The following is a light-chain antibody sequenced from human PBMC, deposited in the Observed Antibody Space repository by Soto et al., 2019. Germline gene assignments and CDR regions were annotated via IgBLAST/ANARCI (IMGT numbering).Light chain of an antibody. CDR2: KAS. J-gene: IGKJ1*01. CDR3: QQYNSYSLWT. Sequence: DIQMTQSPSTLSASVGDRVTITCRASQSISSWLAWYQLKPGKAPKLLIYKASSLESGVPSRFSGSGSGTEFTLTISSLQPDDFATYYCQQYNSYSLWTFGQGTRWKSN. V-gene: IGKV1-5*03. CDR1: QSISSW.